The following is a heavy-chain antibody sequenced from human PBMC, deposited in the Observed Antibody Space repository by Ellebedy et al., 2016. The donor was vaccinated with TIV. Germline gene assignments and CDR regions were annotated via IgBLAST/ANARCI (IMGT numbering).Heavy chain of an antibody. D-gene: IGHD3-3*01. J-gene: IGHJ6*02. CDR1: GFTFSSYA. V-gene: IGHV3-23*01. CDR2: ISGSGGST. CDR3: ARDSSITIFGVVIGYGMDV. Sequence: GGSLRLSCAASGFTFSSYAMSWVRQAPGKGLEWVSAISGSGGSTYYADSVKGRFTISRDNSKNTLYLQMNSLRAEDTAVYYCARDSSITIFGVVIGYGMDVWGQGTTVTVSS.